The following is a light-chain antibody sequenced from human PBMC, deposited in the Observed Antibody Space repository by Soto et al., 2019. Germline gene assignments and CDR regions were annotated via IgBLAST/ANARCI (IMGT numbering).Light chain of an antibody. J-gene: IGKJ1*01. CDR1: RSVSSSY. V-gene: IGKV3-20*01. Sequence: IVLTQSQGALSLSPGERATLCCMASRSVSSSYLAWYQQKPGPAPRLLIYGASSRATGIPDRFSGSGSGTDFTLTISRLEPEDFAVYYCQQYGSSPRTFGQGTRWIS. CDR2: GAS. CDR3: QQYGSSPRT.